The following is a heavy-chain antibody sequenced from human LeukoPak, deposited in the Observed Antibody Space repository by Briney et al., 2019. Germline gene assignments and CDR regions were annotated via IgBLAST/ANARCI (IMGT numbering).Heavy chain of an antibody. D-gene: IGHD3-22*01. CDR1: GFTFSSYS. Sequence: KPGGSLRLSCAASGFTFSSYSMNWVRQAPGKGLEWVSSISSSSSYIYYADSVKGRFTISRDNAKNSLYLQMSSLRAEDTAVYYCARDFRGGYPSFDYWGQGTLVTVSS. J-gene: IGHJ4*02. CDR3: ARDFRGGYPSFDY. CDR2: ISSSSSYI. V-gene: IGHV3-21*01.